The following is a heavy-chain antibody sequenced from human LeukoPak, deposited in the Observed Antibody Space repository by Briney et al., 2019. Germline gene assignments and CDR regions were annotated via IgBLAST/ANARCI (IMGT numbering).Heavy chain of an antibody. V-gene: IGHV4-31*03. CDR1: GGSISSGGYY. Sequence: SETLSLTCTVSGGSISSGGYYWSWIRQHPGKGLEWIGYIYYSGSTYYNPSLKSRVTISVDTSKNQFSLKLSSVTAADTAVYYCARDSGAAAGPGNFDYWGQGTLVTVSS. CDR3: ARDSGAAAGPGNFDY. D-gene: IGHD6-13*01. J-gene: IGHJ4*02. CDR2: IYYSGST.